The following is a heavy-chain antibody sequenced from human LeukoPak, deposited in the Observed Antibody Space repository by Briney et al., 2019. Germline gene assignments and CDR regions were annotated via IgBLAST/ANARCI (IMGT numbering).Heavy chain of an antibody. Sequence: SETLSLTCTVSGGSISSSSYYWGWIRQPPGKGLEWIGSIYYSGSTYYNPSLKSRVTISVDTSKNQFSLKLSSVTAADTAVYYCARLGGYSREDDYWGQGTLVTVSS. V-gene: IGHV4-39*07. CDR1: GGSISSSSYY. J-gene: IGHJ4*02. CDR2: IYYSGST. CDR3: ARLGGYSREDDY. D-gene: IGHD5-12*01.